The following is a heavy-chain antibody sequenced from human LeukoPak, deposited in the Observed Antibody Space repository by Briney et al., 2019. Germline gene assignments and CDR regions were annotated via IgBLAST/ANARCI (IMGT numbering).Heavy chain of an antibody. V-gene: IGHV3-74*03. CDR3: VRGSLRLPRSTPDY. D-gene: IGHD2-21*02. J-gene: IGHJ4*02. CDR2: ISSDGSVT. CDR1: GFIFTNYW. Sequence: GGSLRLSCAVSGFIFTNYWMHWVRQDPGKGLVWVSYISSDGSVTKYADSVKGRFTISRDNAVNTLYLQMNSLRVEDTAVYYCVRGSLRLPRSTPDYWGQGTLVTVSS.